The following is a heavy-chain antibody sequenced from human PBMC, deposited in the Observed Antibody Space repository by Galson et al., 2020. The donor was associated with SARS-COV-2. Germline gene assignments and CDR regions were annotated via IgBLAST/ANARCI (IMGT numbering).Heavy chain of an antibody. CDR3: ARATGLLWFGELLPSYGMDV. Sequence: QLGESLKISCAASGFTVSSNYMSWVRQAPGKGLEWVSVIYRGGSTYYADPVKRRFTISRDNSKNTLYLQMNSLRAEDTAVYYCARATGLLWFGELLPSYGMDVWGQGTTVTGSS. J-gene: IGHJ6*02. V-gene: IGHV3-53*01. CDR2: IYRGGST. D-gene: IGHD3-10*01. CDR1: GFTVSSNY.